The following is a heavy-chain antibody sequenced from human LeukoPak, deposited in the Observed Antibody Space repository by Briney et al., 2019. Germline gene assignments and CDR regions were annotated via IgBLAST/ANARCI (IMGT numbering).Heavy chain of an antibody. CDR1: GFTVSSNY. CDR2: IYSGGST. CDR3: ARMSIAARHGDY. J-gene: IGHJ4*02. Sequence: GGSLRLSCAASGFTVSSNYMSWVRQAPGKGLEWVSVIYSGGSTYYADSVTGRFTISRDNSKNTLYLQMNSLRAEDTAGYYCARMSIAARHGDYWGQGTLVTVSS. D-gene: IGHD6-6*01. V-gene: IGHV3-53*01.